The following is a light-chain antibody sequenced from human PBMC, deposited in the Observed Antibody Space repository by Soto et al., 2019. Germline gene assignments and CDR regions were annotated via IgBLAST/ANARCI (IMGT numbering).Light chain of an antibody. V-gene: IGKV3-15*01. Sequence: VLMQSRGTLSLSPGDRSTLSCMASQSVSSQFLAWYQQKAGQAPRLLIYGTSTRAAGIPARFSGSGSGTEFTLTISSLQSEDFAVYYCQQYNDWPLTFGGGTKVDIK. CDR1: QSVSSQF. CDR3: QQYNDWPLT. CDR2: GTS. J-gene: IGKJ4*01.